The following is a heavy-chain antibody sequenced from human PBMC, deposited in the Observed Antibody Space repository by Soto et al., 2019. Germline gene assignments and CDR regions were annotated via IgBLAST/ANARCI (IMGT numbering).Heavy chain of an antibody. CDR1: GFTFSSYA. Sequence: ESGGGLVQPGGSLRLSCAASGFTFSSYAMHWVRQAPGKGLEYVSDISSNGGSTYYANSVKGRFTISRDNSKNTLYLEMGSLRAEDMAVYYCARRGYSGYEIDYWGQGTLVTVSS. CDR3: ARRGYSGYEIDY. J-gene: IGHJ4*02. D-gene: IGHD5-12*01. V-gene: IGHV3-64*01. CDR2: ISSNGGST.